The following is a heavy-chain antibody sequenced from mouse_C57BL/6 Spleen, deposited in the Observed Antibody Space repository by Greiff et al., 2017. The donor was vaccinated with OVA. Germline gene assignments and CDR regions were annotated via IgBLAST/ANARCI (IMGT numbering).Heavy chain of an antibody. J-gene: IGHJ2*01. D-gene: IGHD2-4*01. V-gene: IGHV1-52*01. CDR2: IDPSDSAT. CDR1: GYTFTSYW. Sequence: QVQLQQPGAELVRPGSSVKLSCKASGYTFTSYWMHWVKQRPIQGLEWIGNIDPSDSATHYNQKFKDKATLTVDKSSSTAYMQLSSLTSEDSAVYYCARGGAIYYDYADYWGQGTTLTVSS. CDR3: ARGGAIYYDYADY.